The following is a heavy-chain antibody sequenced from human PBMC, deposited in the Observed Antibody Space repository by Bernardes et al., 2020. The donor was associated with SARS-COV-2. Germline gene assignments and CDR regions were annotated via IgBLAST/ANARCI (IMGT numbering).Heavy chain of an antibody. CDR2: IYYSGST. CDR1: GGSISSSSYY. D-gene: IGHD6-19*01. J-gene: IGHJ1*01. Sequence: ETLSLTCTVSGGSISSSSYYWGWIRQPPGKGLEWIGSIYYSGSTYYNPSLKSRVTISVDTSKNQFSLKLSSVTAADTAVYYCARVRSSGWYSHTSFQHWGQGTLVTVSS. CDR3: ARVRSSGWYSHTSFQH. V-gene: IGHV4-39*01.